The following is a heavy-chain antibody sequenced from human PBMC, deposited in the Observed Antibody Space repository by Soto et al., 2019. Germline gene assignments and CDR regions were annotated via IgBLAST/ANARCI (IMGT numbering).Heavy chain of an antibody. V-gene: IGHV3-74*01. D-gene: IGHD1-1*01. CDR3: ARGVRNHYAMDV. Sequence: EVQVEESGGGLVQPGGSLRLSCAASGFTFSNYWMHWVRQAPGKGLVWVSRINSDESSKNYADSVKGRFTISRDNAKNTVDLQMNSLRAEDTAVYYCARGVRNHYAMDVWGQGTTVTVSS. CDR1: GFTFSNYW. J-gene: IGHJ6*02. CDR2: INSDESSK.